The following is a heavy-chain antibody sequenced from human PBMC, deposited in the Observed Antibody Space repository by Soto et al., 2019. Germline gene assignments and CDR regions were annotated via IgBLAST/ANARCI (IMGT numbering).Heavy chain of an antibody. D-gene: IGHD3-22*01. CDR1: GYSFTSYW. Sequence: PXESLKISRKGSGYSFTSYWLSWVRQMPGKGLDWMGRIDPSDSYTNYSPSFQGHVTISADKSISTAYLQWSSLKASDTAMYYCARLGDYYDSSGYYTEPSLRDDWGQGTLVTVSS. J-gene: IGHJ4*02. V-gene: IGHV5-10-1*01. CDR2: IDPSDSYT. CDR3: ARLGDYYDSSGYYTEPSLRDD.